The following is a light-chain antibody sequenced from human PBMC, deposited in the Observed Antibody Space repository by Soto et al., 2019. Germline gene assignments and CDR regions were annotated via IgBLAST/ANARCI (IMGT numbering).Light chain of an antibody. CDR3: SSYTTTSTIL. CDR2: EVS. Sequence: QSALTQPASVSGSPGQSITISCTGSNTDIGNYKYVSWYQQHPGKAPKLMIYEVSNRPSGVSKRFSGSKSGNTASLTISGLQAEDEAHYYCSSYTTTSTILFGGGTQLTVL. CDR1: NTDIGNYKY. V-gene: IGLV2-14*01. J-gene: IGLJ2*01.